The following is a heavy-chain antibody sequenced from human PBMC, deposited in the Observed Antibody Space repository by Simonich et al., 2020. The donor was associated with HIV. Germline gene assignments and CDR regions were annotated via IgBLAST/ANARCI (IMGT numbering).Heavy chain of an antibody. CDR1: VYSFTSYW. J-gene: IGHJ5*02. V-gene: IGHV5-51*01. CDR3: AKSNGNWFDP. Sequence: EVQLVQSGAEVKKPGESLQISCKGSVYSFTSYWIVWVRQMPGKGLEWMGIIYPGDSDTKSRPAFQGQVTISADKYISTAYLQWSSLKASDTAMYYCAKSNGNWFDPWGRGTLVTVSS. D-gene: IGHD7-27*01. CDR2: IYPGDSDT.